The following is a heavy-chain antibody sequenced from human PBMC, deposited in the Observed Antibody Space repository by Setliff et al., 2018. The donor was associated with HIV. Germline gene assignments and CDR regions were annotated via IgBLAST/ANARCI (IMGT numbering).Heavy chain of an antibody. CDR3: VRGDVAFLGVLSPLAA. CDR1: TFPFSNYD. V-gene: IGHV3-30-3*01. CDR2: VSFEGGNK. Sequence: GGSLRLSCAASTFPFSNYDIQWVRQAPGKGLEWVAFVSFEGGNKYYADSVKGRFTISRDISKNTVYLQMNSLRPEDTAVYFCVRGDVAFLGVLSPLAAWGQGTMVTVSS. D-gene: IGHD1-26*01. J-gene: IGHJ3*01.